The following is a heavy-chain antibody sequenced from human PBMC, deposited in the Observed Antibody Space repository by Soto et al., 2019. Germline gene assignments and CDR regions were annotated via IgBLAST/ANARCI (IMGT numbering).Heavy chain of an antibody. D-gene: IGHD3-22*01. CDR3: AKDSLVYDSSGFDACDI. Sequence: QVQLVESGGGVVQPGRSLRLSCAASGFTFSSYGMHWVRQAPGKGLEWVAVISYDGSNKYYADSVKGRFTISRDNSKNSVNLQMNSLGAEDTVVYYCAKDSLVYDSSGFDACDIWGPGTLGTVSS. V-gene: IGHV3-30*18. CDR2: ISYDGSNK. CDR1: GFTFSSYG. J-gene: IGHJ3*02.